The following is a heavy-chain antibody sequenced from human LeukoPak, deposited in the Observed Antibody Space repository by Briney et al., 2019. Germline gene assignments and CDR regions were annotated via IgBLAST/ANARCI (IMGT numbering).Heavy chain of an antibody. CDR3: ARVSWFPGMSYYYMDV. J-gene: IGHJ6*03. CDR2: VYDSGTT. Sequence: SETLSLTCTVSGGSISRYYWTWIRQPPGKGLEWFGYVYDSGTTNYNPSLKSRVTISVDTSKNQFSLKLSSVTAVDTAVYYCARVSWFPGMSYYYMDVWGKGTTVTVSS. V-gene: IGHV4-59*01. D-gene: IGHD1-1*01. CDR1: GGSISRYY.